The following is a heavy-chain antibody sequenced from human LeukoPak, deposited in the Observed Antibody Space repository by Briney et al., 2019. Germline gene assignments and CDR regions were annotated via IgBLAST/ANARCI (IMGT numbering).Heavy chain of an antibody. V-gene: IGHV4-34*01. Sequence: SETLSLTCAVYGGSFSGYYWSWIRQPPGKGLEWIGEINHSGSTNYNPSLKSRVTISVDTSKNQFSLELSSVTAADTAVYYCARLCRMYYYYYYMDVWGKGTTVTVSS. CDR3: ARLCRMYYYYYYMDV. J-gene: IGHJ6*03. CDR1: GGSFSGYY. D-gene: IGHD2-21*01. CDR2: INHSGST.